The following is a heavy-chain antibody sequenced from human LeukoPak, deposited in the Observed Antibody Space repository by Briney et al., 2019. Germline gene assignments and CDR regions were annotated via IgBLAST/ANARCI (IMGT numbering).Heavy chain of an antibody. D-gene: IGHD3-22*01. CDR1: GFTFSSYD. V-gene: IGHV3-53*01. CDR2: IYTTGNT. J-gene: IGHJ4*02. CDR3: ARRAGDYSHPYDY. Sequence: GGSLRLSCAASGFTFSSYDMSWVRQAPGKGLEWVSFIYTTGNTHNSDSVKGRFTISRDSSKNTLYLQMNSLRAEDTAVYYCARRAGDYSHPYDYWGQGTLVAVSS.